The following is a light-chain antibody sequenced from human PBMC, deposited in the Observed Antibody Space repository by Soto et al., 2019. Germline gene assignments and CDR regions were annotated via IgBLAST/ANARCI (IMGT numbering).Light chain of an antibody. Sequence: DILLTQSPTYLAASVGDTVTITCRASQSISLNLNWYQHRPGEAPKVLIYAASTLSTGAPSRFSGTGVGTDFTLTISSLQLEDFATSYCQQTYTTRVYTFGQGTKLEFK. CDR1: QSISLN. CDR2: AAS. V-gene: IGKV1-39*01. J-gene: IGKJ2*01. CDR3: QQTYTTRVYT.